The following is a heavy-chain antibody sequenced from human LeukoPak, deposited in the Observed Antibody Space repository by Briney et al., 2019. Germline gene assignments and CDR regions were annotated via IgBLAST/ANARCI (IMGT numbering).Heavy chain of an antibody. D-gene: IGHD6-19*01. CDR1: GFTFNNYV. V-gene: IGHV3-23*01. Sequence: GGSLRLSCAASGFTFNNYVMSWVRQAPGKGLEWVSAMGGGGTTYYADYVKGRFTISRDTSKNTLYLQTNSLRAENTAIYYCAKAGRPQAVAGWIDYWGQGTLVTVYS. J-gene: IGHJ4*02. CDR2: MGGGGTT. CDR3: AKAGRPQAVAGWIDY.